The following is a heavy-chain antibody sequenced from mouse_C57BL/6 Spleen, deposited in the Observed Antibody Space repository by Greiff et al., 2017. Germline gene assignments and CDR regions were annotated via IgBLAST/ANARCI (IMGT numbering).Heavy chain of an antibody. CDR1: GYSITSGYY. CDR2: ISYDGSN. Sequence: ESGPGLVKPSQSLSLTCSVTGYSITSGYYWNWIRQFPGNKLEWMGYISYDGSNNYNPSLKNRISITRDTSKNQFFLKLNSVTTEDTATYYCASSGSSRFAYWGQGTLVTVSA. V-gene: IGHV3-6*01. CDR3: ASSGSSRFAY. D-gene: IGHD1-1*01. J-gene: IGHJ3*01.